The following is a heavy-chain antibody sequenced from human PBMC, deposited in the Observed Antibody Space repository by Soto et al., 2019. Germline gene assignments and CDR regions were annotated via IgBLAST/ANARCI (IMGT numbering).Heavy chain of an antibody. CDR1: GFTFSNFA. CDR3: AEGGFYDGFDY. Sequence: PGGSLRLSCAASGFTFSNFAMSWVRQAPGKGLEWVSSLTSSSDRTYYAASVKGRFTISRDNSKNTLFLQMNSLRAEDTAVYYCAEGGFYDGFDYWGQGTLVTVSS. J-gene: IGHJ4*02. D-gene: IGHD5-12*01. V-gene: IGHV3-23*01. CDR2: LTSSSDRT.